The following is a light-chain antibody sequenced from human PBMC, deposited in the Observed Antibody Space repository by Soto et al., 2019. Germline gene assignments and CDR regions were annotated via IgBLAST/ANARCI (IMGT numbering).Light chain of an antibody. Sequence: EIVLTQSPDTLSLSPGERATLSCRASQSVSSNLAWYQQKPGQAPRLLIYGASTRATGFPARFSGSGSGTEFTLTISSLQSEDFAVYYCQQYKNWPLTFGGGTKVDIK. V-gene: IGKV3-15*01. CDR1: QSVSSN. CDR3: QQYKNWPLT. CDR2: GAS. J-gene: IGKJ4*01.